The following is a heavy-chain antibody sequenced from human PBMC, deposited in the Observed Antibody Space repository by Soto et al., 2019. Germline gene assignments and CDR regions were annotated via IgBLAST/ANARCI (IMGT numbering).Heavy chain of an antibody. V-gene: IGHV3-48*03. CDR3: ARAPRYYFDSSGFDYGMDV. CDR2: ISSSGSTI. D-gene: IGHD3-22*01. J-gene: IGHJ6*02. Sequence: LRLSCAASGFTFSSYEMNWVRQAPGKGLEWVSYISSSGSTIYYADSVKGRFTISRDNAKNSLYLQMNSLRAEDTAVYYCARAPRYYFDSSGFDYGMDVWGQGTTVTVYS. CDR1: GFTFSSYE.